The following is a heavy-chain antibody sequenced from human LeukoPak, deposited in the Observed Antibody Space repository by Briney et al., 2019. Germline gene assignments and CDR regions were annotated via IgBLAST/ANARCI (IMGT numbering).Heavy chain of an antibody. V-gene: IGHV4-39*01. CDR1: GGSISSSSYY. Sequence: PSETLSLTCTVSGGSISSSSYYWGWIRQPPGKGLEWIGSIYYSGSTYYNPSPKSRVTISVDTSKNQFSLKLSSVTAADTAVYYCARQAGGSYYAFDYWGQGTLVTVSS. CDR2: IYYSGST. D-gene: IGHD1-26*01. CDR3: ARQAGGSYYAFDY. J-gene: IGHJ4*02.